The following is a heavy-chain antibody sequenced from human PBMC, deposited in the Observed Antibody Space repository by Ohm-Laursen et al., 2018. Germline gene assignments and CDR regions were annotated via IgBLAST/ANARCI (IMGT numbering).Heavy chain of an antibody. J-gene: IGHJ6*02. CDR1: GFTFGDYA. Sequence: SLRLSCTASGFTFGDYAISWFRQAPGKGLEWVGFIRTKAYGGTTEYAASVKGRFTISRDDSKSIAYLQMNSLNTEDTAVYYCTREDHYGDYYGMDVWGQGTTVTVSS. V-gene: IGHV3-49*03. D-gene: IGHD4-17*01. CDR3: TREDHYGDYYGMDV. CDR2: IRTKAYGGTT.